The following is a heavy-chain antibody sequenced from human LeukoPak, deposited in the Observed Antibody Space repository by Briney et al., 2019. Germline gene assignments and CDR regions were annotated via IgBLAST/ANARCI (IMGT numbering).Heavy chain of an antibody. CDR2: ISGSGGST. CDR3: AREAAAGTGYYFDY. V-gene: IGHV3-23*01. Sequence: GGSLRLSCAASGFTFSNYAMSWVRQAPGKGLEWVSAISGSGGSTYYADSVKGRFTVSRDNSKNTLYLQMNSLRAEDTAVYYCAREAAAGTGYYFDYWGQGTLVTVSS. J-gene: IGHJ4*02. CDR1: GFTFSNYA. D-gene: IGHD6-13*01.